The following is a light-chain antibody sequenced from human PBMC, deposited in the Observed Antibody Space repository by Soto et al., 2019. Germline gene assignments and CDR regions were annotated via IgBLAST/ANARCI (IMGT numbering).Light chain of an antibody. J-gene: IGLJ3*02. CDR2: GNS. CDR3: QSYESSLSGWV. Sequence: QSVLTQPPSVSGAPGQRVTISCTGRSSNIGAGYDVPWYQQLPGTAPKLLIYGNSNRPSGVPDRFSGSKSGTSASLAITGLRAEDEADYYCQSYESSLSGWVFGGGTKVTVL. V-gene: IGLV1-40*01. CDR1: SSNIGAGYD.